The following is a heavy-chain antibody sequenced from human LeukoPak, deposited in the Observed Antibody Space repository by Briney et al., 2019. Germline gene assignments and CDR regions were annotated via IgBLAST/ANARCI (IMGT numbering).Heavy chain of an antibody. CDR1: GYTFTSYG. CDR3: ARVARYSYGYIDY. Sequence: GASVKVSCKASGYTFTSYGISWVRQAPGQGLEWMGWISAYNGYTNYAQRLQGRVTMTTDTSTSTAYTELRSLSSDDTAVYYCARVARYSYGYIDYRGQGTLVTVSS. CDR2: ISAYNGYT. D-gene: IGHD5-18*01. J-gene: IGHJ4*02. V-gene: IGHV1-18*04.